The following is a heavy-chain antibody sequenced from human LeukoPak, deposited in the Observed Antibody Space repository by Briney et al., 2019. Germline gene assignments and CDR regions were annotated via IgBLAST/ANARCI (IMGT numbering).Heavy chain of an antibody. D-gene: IGHD3-10*01. J-gene: IGHJ6*03. V-gene: IGHV4-59*01. CDR3: ARMTYGSGSYYNPYYMDV. CDR2: IYYSGST. Sequence: SETLSLTCTVSGGSFSSYYWSWIRQPPGKGLEWIGYIYYSGSTNYNPSLKSRVTISVDTSKNQFSLKLSSVTAADTAVYYCARMTYGSGSYYNPYYMDVWGKGTTVAISS. CDR1: GGSFSSYY.